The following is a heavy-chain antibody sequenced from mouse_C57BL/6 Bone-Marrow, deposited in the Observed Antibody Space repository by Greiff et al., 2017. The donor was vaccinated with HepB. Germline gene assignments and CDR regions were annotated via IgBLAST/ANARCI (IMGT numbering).Heavy chain of an antibody. CDR1: GYTFTSYG. J-gene: IGHJ2*01. V-gene: IGHV1-81*01. CDR3: ARSFYYYGSSYYFDY. Sequence: VQLQQSGAELARPGASVKLSCKASGYTFTSYGISWVKQRTGQGLEWIGEIYPRSGNTYYNEKFKGKATLTADKSSSTAYMELRSLTSEDSAVYFCARSFYYYGSSYYFDYWDQGTTLTVSS. CDR2: IYPRSGNT. D-gene: IGHD1-1*01.